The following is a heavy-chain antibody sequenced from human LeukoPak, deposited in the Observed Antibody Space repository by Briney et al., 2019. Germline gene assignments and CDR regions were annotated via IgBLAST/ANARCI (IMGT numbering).Heavy chain of an antibody. CDR1: GGSFSGYY. CDR2: INHSGST. CDR3: AVRGYSYGYSYYGMDV. D-gene: IGHD5-18*01. Sequence: SETLSLTCAVYGGSFSGYYWSWIRQPPGKGLEWIGEINHSGSTNYNPSLKSRVTISVDTSKNQFSLKLSSVTAADTAVYYCAVRGYSYGYSYYGMDVWGQGTTVTVSS. J-gene: IGHJ6*02. V-gene: IGHV4-34*01.